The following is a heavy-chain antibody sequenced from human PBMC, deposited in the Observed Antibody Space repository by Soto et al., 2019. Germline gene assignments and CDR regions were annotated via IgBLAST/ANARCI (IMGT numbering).Heavy chain of an antibody. D-gene: IGHD3-3*01. V-gene: IGHV1-8*01. Sequence: GASVKVSCKASGYTFTSYDINWVRQATGQGLGWMGWMNPNSGNTGYAQKFQGRVTMTRNTSISTAYMELSSLRSEDTAVYYCARVYYPYYDFWSGYDYYYYMDVWGKGTTVTVSS. CDR3: ARVYYPYYDFWSGYDYYYYMDV. J-gene: IGHJ6*03. CDR1: GYTFTSYD. CDR2: MNPNSGNT.